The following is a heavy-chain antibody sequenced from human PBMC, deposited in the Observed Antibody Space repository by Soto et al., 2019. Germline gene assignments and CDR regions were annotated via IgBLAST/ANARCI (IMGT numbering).Heavy chain of an antibody. V-gene: IGHV3-21*01. CDR2: ISSSSSYI. D-gene: IGHD1-26*01. J-gene: IGHJ4*02. Sequence: EVQLVESGGGLVKPGGSLRLSCAASGFTFSSYSMNWVRQAPGKGLEWVSSISSSSSYIYYADSVKGRFTISRDNAKNSLYLQMSRLRAEDTAVYYCARDLTERWELPIDYWGKGTLVPVSS. CDR1: GFTFSSYS. CDR3: ARDLTERWELPIDY.